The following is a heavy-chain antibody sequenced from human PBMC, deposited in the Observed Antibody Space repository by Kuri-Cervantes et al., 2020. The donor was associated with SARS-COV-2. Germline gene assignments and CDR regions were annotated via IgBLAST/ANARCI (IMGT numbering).Heavy chain of an antibody. V-gene: IGHV3-30*04. D-gene: IGHD7-27*01. CDR1: GFTFSSYA. CDR2: ISYDGSNK. J-gene: IGHJ4*02. CDR3: AKSWGPILTANYFDL. Sequence: GESLKISCAASGFTFSSYAMHWVRQAPGKGLEWVAVISYDGSNKYYADSVKGRFTISRDNSKNTLYLQMNSLRAEDTAVFYCAKSWGPILTANYFDLWGQGTLVTVSS.